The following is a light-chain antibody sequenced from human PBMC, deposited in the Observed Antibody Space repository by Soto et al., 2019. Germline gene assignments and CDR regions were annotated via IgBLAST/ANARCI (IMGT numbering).Light chain of an antibody. J-gene: IGKJ1*01. CDR1: QSVNTN. CDR3: QQYGRSPWT. V-gene: IGKV3-20*01. CDR2: AAS. Sequence: EIVMTQSPATLSVSPGERATFSCRASQSVNTNLAWYQLKPGQAPRLLIYAASRRAPGIPGRFSGSGSGTDFTLTISRLEPEDFAVYYCQQYGRSPWTFGQGTKVDIK.